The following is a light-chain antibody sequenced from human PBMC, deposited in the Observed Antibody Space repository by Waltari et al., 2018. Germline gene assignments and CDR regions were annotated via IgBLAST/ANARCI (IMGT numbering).Light chain of an antibody. CDR1: SSNIGTFDS. V-gene: IGLV2-8*01. CDR2: EVR. Sequence: QSALTQPPSASGSPGQSVTISCTGISSNIGTFDSVSWYQQYPGKAPRPVIYEVRNRPSGVPDRFSGSKSANTASLTVSWLRAEDEADYSCSSYAGNKKFVFVSGTKVTVL. J-gene: IGLJ1*01. CDR3: SSYAGNKKFV.